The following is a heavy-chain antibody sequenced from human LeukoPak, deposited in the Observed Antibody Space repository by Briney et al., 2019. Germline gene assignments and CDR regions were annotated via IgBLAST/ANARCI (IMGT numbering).Heavy chain of an antibody. V-gene: IGHV4-34*01. D-gene: IGHD3-16*02. J-gene: IGHJ4*02. CDR1: GGSISSYY. CDR2: INHSGST. Sequence: SETLSFTCSVSGGSISSYYWSWIRQPPGKGLEWIGEINHSGSTNYNPSLKSRVTISVDTSKNQFSLKLGSVTAADTAVYYCARRRIMITFGGVIVGGIDYWGQGTLVTVSS. CDR3: ARRRIMITFGGVIVGGIDY.